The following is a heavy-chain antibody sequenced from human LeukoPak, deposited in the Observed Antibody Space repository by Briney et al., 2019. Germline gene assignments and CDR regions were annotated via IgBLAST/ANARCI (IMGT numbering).Heavy chain of an antibody. CDR1: GGSISGYY. D-gene: IGHD3-10*01. CDR2: IYYSGST. CDR3: AKDRSASGSYYPDY. J-gene: IGHJ4*02. V-gene: IGHV4-59*12. Sequence: SETLSLTCSVSGGSISGYYWNWIRQPPGKGLEWIGYIYYSGSTNYNPSLNSRVTISIETSRNQFSLKLSSVTAADTAVYYCAKDRSASGSYYPDYWGQGTLVTVSS.